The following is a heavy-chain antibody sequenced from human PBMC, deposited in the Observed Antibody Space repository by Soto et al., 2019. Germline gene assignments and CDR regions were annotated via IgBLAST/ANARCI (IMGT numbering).Heavy chain of an antibody. CDR3: AKVRDYIPFDY. CDR1: GFTVSSYA. CDR2: ISGSGGST. Sequence: GSLRLSCAASGFTVSSYAMSWVRQAPGKGLEWVSAISGSGGSTYYADSVKGRFTISRDNSKNTLYLQMNNLRAEDTAVYYCAKVRDYIPFDYWGQGTLVTVSS. D-gene: IGHD4-4*01. V-gene: IGHV3-23*01. J-gene: IGHJ4*02.